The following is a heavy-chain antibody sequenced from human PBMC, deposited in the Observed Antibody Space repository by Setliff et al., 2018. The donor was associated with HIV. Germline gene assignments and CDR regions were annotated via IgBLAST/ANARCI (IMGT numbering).Heavy chain of an antibody. D-gene: IGHD6-19*01. J-gene: IGHJ5*02. V-gene: IGHV4-38-2*02. CDR3: ATMGEGNSSGQNWFDP. Sequence: SETLSLTCTVSGYSISSGYYWGWIRQPPGKGLEWIGSIYHSGSTYYNPSLKSRVTISVDTSKNQFSLKLSSVTAADTAVYYCATMGEGNSSGQNWFDPWGQGTLVTVSS. CDR1: GYSISSGYY. CDR2: IYHSGST.